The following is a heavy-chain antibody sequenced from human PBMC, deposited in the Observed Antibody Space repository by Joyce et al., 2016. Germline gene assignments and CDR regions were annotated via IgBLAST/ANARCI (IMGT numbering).Heavy chain of an antibody. V-gene: IGHV3-23*04. J-gene: IGHJ4*02. CDR2: IGGSGVST. Sequence: LVESGGGLVKRGGSLRLSCAASGFTFVKYAMSWVRQEAGKGLEWGSTIGGSGVSTYYADSVRGRFTISRDNSKTTLSLQINSLRAEDTAVYYCAKTSGYYYEPFDYWGRGTLVTVFS. CDR3: AKTSGYYYEPFDY. CDR1: GFTFVKYA. D-gene: IGHD3-22*01.